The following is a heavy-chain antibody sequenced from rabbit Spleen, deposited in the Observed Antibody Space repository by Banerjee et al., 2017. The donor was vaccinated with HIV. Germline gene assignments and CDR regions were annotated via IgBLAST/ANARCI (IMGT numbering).Heavy chain of an antibody. CDR3: ARDSAGREDFNL. D-gene: IGHD4-2*01. J-gene: IGHJ4*01. CDR1: GFSFSHSYW. Sequence: QSLEESGGDLVKPGASLTLTCTASGFSFSHSYWICWVRQAPGKGLEWIACVDVIKSWNSYYATWAKGRFTISKTSSTTVTLQMTSLTATDTATYFCARDSAGREDFNLWGPGTLVTVS. CDR2: VDVIKSWNS. V-gene: IGHV1S40*01.